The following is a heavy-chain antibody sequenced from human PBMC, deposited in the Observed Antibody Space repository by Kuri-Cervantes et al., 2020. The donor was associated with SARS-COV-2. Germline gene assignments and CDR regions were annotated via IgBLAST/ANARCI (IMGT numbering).Heavy chain of an antibody. CDR3: ARHPTPYCGGDCYLDWFDP. Sequence: SETLSLTCAISGDSVSSNSAAWNWIRQSPSRGLEWLGRTYYRSKWYNDYAVSVKSRITINPDTSKNRFSLKLSSVTAADTAVYYCARHPTPYCGGDCYLDWFDPWGQGTLVTVSS. CDR2: TYYRSKWYN. CDR1: GDSVSSNSAA. J-gene: IGHJ5*02. D-gene: IGHD2-21*02. V-gene: IGHV6-1*01.